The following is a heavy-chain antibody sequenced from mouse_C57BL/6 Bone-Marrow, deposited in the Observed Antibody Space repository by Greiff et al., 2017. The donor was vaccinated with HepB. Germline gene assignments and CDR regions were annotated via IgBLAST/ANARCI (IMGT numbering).Heavy chain of an antibody. CDR1: GFTFSDYY. CDR3: ARRRLYYYGSSFYWYCDV. J-gene: IGHJ1*03. V-gene: IGHV5-12*01. D-gene: IGHD1-1*01. Sequence: DVKLVESGGGLVQPGGSLKLSCAASGFTFSDYYMYWVRQTPEKRLEWVAYISNGGGSTYYPDTVKGRFTISRDNAKNTLYLQMSRLKSEDTAMYYCARRRLYYYGSSFYWYCDVWGTGTTVTVSS. CDR2: ISNGGGST.